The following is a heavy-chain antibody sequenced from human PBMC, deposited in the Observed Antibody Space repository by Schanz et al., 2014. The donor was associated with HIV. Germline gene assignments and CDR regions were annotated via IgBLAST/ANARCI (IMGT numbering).Heavy chain of an antibody. D-gene: IGHD6-19*01. CDR3: ARGVPAHSSGWYLDY. Sequence: EVQLLDSGGGLVQPGGSLRLSCAASGFIFNSYAMSWVRQAPGKGLDRVSTISGSGDNTFYADSVKGRFTISRDSYKSTLYLQMNGLRAEDTAVYYCARGVPAHSSGWYLDYWGQGTLVIVSS. V-gene: IGHV3-23*01. CDR2: ISGSGDNT. J-gene: IGHJ4*02. CDR1: GFIFNSYA.